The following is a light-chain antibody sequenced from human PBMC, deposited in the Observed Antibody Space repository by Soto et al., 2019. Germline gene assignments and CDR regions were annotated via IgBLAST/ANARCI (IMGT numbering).Light chain of an antibody. CDR1: QSVRGN. J-gene: IGKJ4*01. CDR3: QQYNHWPPLT. V-gene: IGKV3-15*01. CDR2: DSS. Sequence: VLTQFPATLSLSPGERATLSCRASQSVRGNLAWYQQKPGQAPRHLIYDSSTRAAGIPLRFSGTGSGTDFTLTVTSLQSEDFAVYFCQQYNHWPPLTFGGGTRVEIK.